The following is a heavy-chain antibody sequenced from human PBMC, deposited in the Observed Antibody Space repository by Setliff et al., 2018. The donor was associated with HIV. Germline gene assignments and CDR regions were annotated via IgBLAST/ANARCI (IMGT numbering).Heavy chain of an antibody. Sequence: LRLSCATSGLTFSNCGMHWVRQAPGKGLEWAASIRSDGSNKYYADSVTGRFTISRDDSKNTLYLQMNSLRAEDTAVYYCAKDKGQKYADYWGQGTMVTVSS. J-gene: IGHJ4*02. V-gene: IGHV3-30*02. CDR2: IRSDGSNK. CDR3: AKDKGQKYADY. D-gene: IGHD3-10*01. CDR1: GLTFSNCG.